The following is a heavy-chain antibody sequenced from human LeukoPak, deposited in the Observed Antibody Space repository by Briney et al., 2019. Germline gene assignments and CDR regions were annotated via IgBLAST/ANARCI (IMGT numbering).Heavy chain of an antibody. V-gene: IGHV4-61*01. CDR2: IYYSGST. J-gene: IGHJ5*02. CDR1: GGSVSSGSYY. D-gene: IGHD5-12*01. CDR3: ARGTIVATIFWFDP. Sequence: SETLSLTCTVSGGSVSSGSYYWSWIRQPPGKGLERIGYIYYSGSTNYNPSLKSRVTISVDTSKNQFSLKLSSVTAADTAVYYCARGTIVATIFWFDPWGQGTLVTVSS.